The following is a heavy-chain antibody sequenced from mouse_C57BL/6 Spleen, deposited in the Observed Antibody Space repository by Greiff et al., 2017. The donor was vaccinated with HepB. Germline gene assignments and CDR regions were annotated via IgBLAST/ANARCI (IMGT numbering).Heavy chain of an antibody. CDR2: INPNNGGT. D-gene: IGHD2-2*01. Sequence: EVQLQQSGPELVKPGASVKIPCKASGYTFTDYNMDWVKQSHGKSLEWIGDINPNNGGTIYNQKFKGKATLTVDKSSSTAYMELRSLTSEDTAVYDCARLMVTTPWYFDVWGTGTTVTVSS. CDR3: ARLMVTTPWYFDV. V-gene: IGHV1-18*01. J-gene: IGHJ1*03. CDR1: GYTFTDYN.